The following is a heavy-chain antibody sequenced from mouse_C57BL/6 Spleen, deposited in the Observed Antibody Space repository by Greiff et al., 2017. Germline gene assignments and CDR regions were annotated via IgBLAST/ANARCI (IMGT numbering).Heavy chain of an antibody. J-gene: IGHJ2*01. CDR2: INPNNGGT. Sequence: VQLQQSGPELVKPGASVKISCKASGYTFTDYYMNWVKQSHGKSLEWIGDINPNNGGTSYNQKFKGKATLTVDKSSSTAYMELRSLTSEDSAVYYCASSITTVFDYWGQGTTLTVSS. V-gene: IGHV1-26*01. D-gene: IGHD1-1*01. CDR3: ASSITTVFDY. CDR1: GYTFTDYY.